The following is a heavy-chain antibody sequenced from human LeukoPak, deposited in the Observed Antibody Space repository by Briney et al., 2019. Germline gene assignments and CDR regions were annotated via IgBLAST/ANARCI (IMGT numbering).Heavy chain of an antibody. V-gene: IGHV3-33*01. CDR2: IWYDESGK. CDR3: ARSRDGYHHGLL. Sequence: GGSLRLSCAASGFRLSHSGMHWVRQAPGKGLEWVAVIWYDESGKIYADSVKGRFTISRDIFENTLYLQMNSLRAEDTGLYHCARSRDGYHHGLLWGRGTLVIVSS. J-gene: IGHJ4*02. CDR1: GFRLSHSG. D-gene: IGHD5-24*01.